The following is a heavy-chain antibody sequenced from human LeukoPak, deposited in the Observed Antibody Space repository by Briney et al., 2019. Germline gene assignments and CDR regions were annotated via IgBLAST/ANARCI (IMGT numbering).Heavy chain of an antibody. Sequence: GASVKVSCKASGGTFSSYAISWVRQAPGQGLEWMGWINPNSGGTNYAQKFQGWVTMTRDTSISTAYMKLSRLRSDDTAVYYCVRGGPDFWSGDIDGMDVWGQGTTVTVS. J-gene: IGHJ6*02. V-gene: IGHV1-2*04. CDR1: GGTFSSYA. D-gene: IGHD3-3*01. CDR3: VRGGPDFWSGDIDGMDV. CDR2: INPNSGGT.